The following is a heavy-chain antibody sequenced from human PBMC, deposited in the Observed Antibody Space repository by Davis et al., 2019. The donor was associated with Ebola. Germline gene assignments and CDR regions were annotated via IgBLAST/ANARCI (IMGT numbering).Heavy chain of an antibody. CDR1: GFTFSSYW. Sequence: PGGSLRLSCAASGFTFSSYWMSWVRQAPGKGLEWVANIKQDGSEKYYVDSVKGRFTISRDNAKNSLYLQMNSLKTEDTAVYYCTRDIEWELGPGFDPWGQGTLVTVSS. J-gene: IGHJ5*02. CDR2: IKQDGSEK. CDR3: TRDIEWELGPGFDP. D-gene: IGHD1-26*01. V-gene: IGHV3-7*03.